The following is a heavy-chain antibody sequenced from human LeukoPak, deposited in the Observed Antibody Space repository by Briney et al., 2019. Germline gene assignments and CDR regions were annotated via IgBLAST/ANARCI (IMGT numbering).Heavy chain of an antibody. J-gene: IGHJ4*02. Sequence: GGSLRLSCAASGFTFSSYSMNWVRQAPGKGLEWVSYIRSSSSTIYYADSVKGRFTISRDNAKNSLYLQMNSLGAEDTAVYYCARHYGDYPLDDWGQGTLVTVSS. CDR3: ARHYGDYPLDD. CDR1: GFTFSSYS. CDR2: IRSSSSTI. D-gene: IGHD4-17*01. V-gene: IGHV3-48*01.